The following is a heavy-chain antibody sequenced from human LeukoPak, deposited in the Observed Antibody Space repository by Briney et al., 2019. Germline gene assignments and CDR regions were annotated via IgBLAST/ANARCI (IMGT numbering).Heavy chain of an antibody. CDR3: ARYRRGPFIAARPDAFDI. Sequence: PSETLSLTCTVSGGSISSGSYYWSWIRQPAGKGLEWIGRFYTSGSTNYNPSLKSRVTISVDTSKNQFSLKLSSVTAADTAVYYCARYRRGPFIAARPDAFDIWGQGTMVTVSS. CDR1: GGSISSGSYY. CDR2: FYTSGST. V-gene: IGHV4-61*02. D-gene: IGHD6-6*01. J-gene: IGHJ3*02.